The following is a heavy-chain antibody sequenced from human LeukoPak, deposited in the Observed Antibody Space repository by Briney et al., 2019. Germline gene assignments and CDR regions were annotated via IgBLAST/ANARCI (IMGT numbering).Heavy chain of an antibody. CDR2: INPNSGGT. D-gene: IGHD5-18*01. CDR3: TSGRGYSRGTFEY. CDR1: GHTFTGYY. J-gene: IGHJ4*02. Sequence: GASVQVSCTASGHTFTGYYIHWVRQAPGQGLEWMGWINPNSGGTNYAQKFQGRVTMTRNTLISTGYMEPAADTAVDHCVNYCTSGRGYSRGTFEYWGQGTLVTVSS. V-gene: IGHV1-2*02.